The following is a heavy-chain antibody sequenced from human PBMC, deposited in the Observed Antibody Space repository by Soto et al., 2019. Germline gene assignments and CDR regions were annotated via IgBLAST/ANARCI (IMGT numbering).Heavy chain of an antibody. Sequence: ELQLVESGGGLVQPGGSLRLSCAASGFTFSSYWMSWVRQAPGKGPEWVANIKQDGSEEYYVDSVKGRFTISRDNDKNSLYLQMNSLRVEDTAVYYCARRIAASATGGAFDYWGQGTLVTVSS. J-gene: IGHJ4*02. CDR2: IKQDGSEE. CDR3: ARRIAASATGGAFDY. D-gene: IGHD2-15*01. V-gene: IGHV3-7*01. CDR1: GFTFSSYW.